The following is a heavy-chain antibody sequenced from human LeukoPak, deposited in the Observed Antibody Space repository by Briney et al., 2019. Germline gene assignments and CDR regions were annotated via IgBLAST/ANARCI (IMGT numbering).Heavy chain of an antibody. CDR1: GFTFSSYA. J-gene: IGHJ4*02. CDR3: AREQAYCGGDCYYYFDY. CDR2: ISYDGSNK. D-gene: IGHD2-21*02. Sequence: HPGGSLRLSCAASGFTFSSYAMHWVSQAPGKGLEWVAVISYDGSNKYYADSVKGRFTISRDNSKNTLYLQMNSLRAEDTAVYYCAREQAYCGGDCYYYFDYWGQGTLVTVSS. V-gene: IGHV3-30-3*01.